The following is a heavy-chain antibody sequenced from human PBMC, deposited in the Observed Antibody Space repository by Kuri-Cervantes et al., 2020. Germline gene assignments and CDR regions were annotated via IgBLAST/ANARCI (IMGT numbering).Heavy chain of an antibody. D-gene: IGHD3-10*01. V-gene: IGHV4-39*07. CDR2: VYYTGST. CDR1: GGSISSSSYY. CDR3: ASAGGSGSYYKEY. Sequence: GSLRLSCTVSGGSISSSSYYWGWIRQPPGKGLEWIASVYYTGSTYYSPSLRSRVTTSVDTSKNQFSLKLSSVTAADTAVYYCASAGGSGSYYKEYWGQGTLVTVSS. J-gene: IGHJ4*02.